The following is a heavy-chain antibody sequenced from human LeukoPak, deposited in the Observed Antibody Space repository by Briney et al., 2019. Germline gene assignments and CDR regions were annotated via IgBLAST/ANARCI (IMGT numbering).Heavy chain of an antibody. V-gene: IGHV3-23*01. CDR2: ISGSGGST. Sequence: GGSLRLSCAASGFTFSSYAMSWVRQAPGKGLEWVSAISGSGGSTYYADSVKGRFTISRDNSKNTLYLQMNSLRAEDTALYYCAKDMRKTYYDFWSGLFDYWGQGTLVTVSS. CDR3: AKDMRKTYYDFWSGLFDY. D-gene: IGHD3-3*01. CDR1: GFTFSSYA. J-gene: IGHJ4*02.